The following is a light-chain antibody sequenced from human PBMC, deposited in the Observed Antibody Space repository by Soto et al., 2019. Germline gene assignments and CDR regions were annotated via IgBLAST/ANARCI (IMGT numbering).Light chain of an antibody. CDR1: QSVSSSY. J-gene: IGKJ1*01. CDR2: DAS. CDR3: QQYGSSWT. V-gene: IGKV3-20*01. Sequence: EIVLTQSPGTLSLSPGERATLSCRASQSVSSSYLAWYQQKPGQAPRLLIYDASTRATVIPARFSGSGSGTDFTLTISRLEPEDFAVYYCQQYGSSWTFGQGTKVDIK.